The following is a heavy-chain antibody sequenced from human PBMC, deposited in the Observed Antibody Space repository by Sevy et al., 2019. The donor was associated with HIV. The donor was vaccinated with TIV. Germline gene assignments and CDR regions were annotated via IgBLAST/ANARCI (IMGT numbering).Heavy chain of an antibody. CDR2: ISGSGGST. Sequence: GWSLRLSCAASGFTFSSYAMSWVRQAPGKGLEWVSAISGSGGSTYYADSVKGRFTISRDNSKNTLYLQMNSLRAEDTAVYYCAKVDIRRGYSYGFFDYWGQGTLVTVSS. CDR3: AKVDIRRGYSYGFFDY. V-gene: IGHV3-23*01. J-gene: IGHJ4*02. CDR1: GFTFSSYA. D-gene: IGHD5-18*01.